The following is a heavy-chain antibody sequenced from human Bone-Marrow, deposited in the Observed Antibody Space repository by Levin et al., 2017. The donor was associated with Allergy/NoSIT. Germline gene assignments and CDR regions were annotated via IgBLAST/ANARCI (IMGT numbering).Heavy chain of an antibody. CDR1: GNTLTEFS. CDR2: VDPVDAEK. CDR3: ATIDGSGSYFAFNI. V-gene: IGHV1-24*01. J-gene: IGHJ3*02. D-gene: IGHD3-10*01. Sequence: VASVKVSCKVSGNTLTEFSMHWVRQAPGKGLEWMGGVDPVDAEKMYGQKFQGRVTMTEDTSKDTAYMELSSLRSEDTAVYYCATIDGSGSYFAFNIWGQGTLVTVSS.